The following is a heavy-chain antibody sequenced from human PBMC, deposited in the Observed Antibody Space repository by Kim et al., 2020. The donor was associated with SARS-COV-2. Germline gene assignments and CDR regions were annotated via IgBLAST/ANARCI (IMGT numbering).Heavy chain of an antibody. CDR1: GYTFTSYY. Sequence: ASVKVSCKASGYTFTSYYMHWVRQAPGQGLEWMGIINPSGGSTSYAQKFQGRVTMTRDTSTSTVYMELSSLRSEDTAVYYCARGGTLLVWGIAVAGTAYYYGMDVWGQGTTVTVPS. D-gene: IGHD6-19*01. J-gene: IGHJ6*02. CDR3: ARGGTLLVWGIAVAGTAYYYGMDV. V-gene: IGHV1-46*01. CDR2: INPSGGST.